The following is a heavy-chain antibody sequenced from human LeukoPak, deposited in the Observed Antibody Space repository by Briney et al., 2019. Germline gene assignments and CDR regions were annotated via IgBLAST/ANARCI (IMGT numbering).Heavy chain of an antibody. CDR1: GGSISSGSYY. J-gene: IGHJ4*02. CDR3: ARVGYCSSTSCYAFGL. D-gene: IGHD2-2*01. CDR2: IYTSGST. Sequence: PSETLSLTCTVSGGSISSGSYYWSWIRQPAGKGLEWIGRIYTSGSTNYNPSLKSRVTISVDTSKNQFSLKLSSVTAADTAVYYCARVGYCSSTSCYAFGLWGQGTLVTVSS. V-gene: IGHV4-61*02.